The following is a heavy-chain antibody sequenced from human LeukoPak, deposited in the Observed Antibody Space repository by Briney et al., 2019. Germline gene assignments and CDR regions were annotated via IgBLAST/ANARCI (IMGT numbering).Heavy chain of an antibody. CDR1: GFTFSSYG. V-gene: IGHV3-23*01. J-gene: IGHJ4*02. Sequence: PGGSLRLSCAASGFTFSSYGMHWVRQAPGKGLEWVSAISGSGGSTYYADSVKGRFTISRDNSKNTLYLQMNSLRAEDTAVYYCAKEASDYDYVWGSYRYSDYWGQGTLVTVSS. D-gene: IGHD3-16*02. CDR2: ISGSGGST. CDR3: AKEASDYDYVWGSYRYSDY.